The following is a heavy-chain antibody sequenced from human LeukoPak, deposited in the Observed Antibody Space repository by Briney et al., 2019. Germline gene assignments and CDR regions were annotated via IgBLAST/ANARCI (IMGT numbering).Heavy chain of an antibody. CDR2: IPYDGLNR. J-gene: IGHJ5*02. CDR1: GFTFSSYG. CDR3: AKGPTPLSSRGWIDP. V-gene: IGHV3-30*02. Sequence: PGRSLRLSCAASGFTFSSYGMHWVRQAPGKGLEWVTFIPYDGLNRIYADSVEGRFTVSRDNSKNTVYLQMNSLRPEDTAVYHCAKGPTPLSSRGWIDPWGQGTLVTVSS. D-gene: IGHD6-13*01.